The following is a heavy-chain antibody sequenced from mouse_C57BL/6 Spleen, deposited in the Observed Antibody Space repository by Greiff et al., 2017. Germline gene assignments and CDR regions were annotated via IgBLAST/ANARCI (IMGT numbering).Heavy chain of an antibody. J-gene: IGHJ2*01. D-gene: IGHD1-1*01. CDR1: GFNIKDYY. V-gene: IGHV14-1*01. CDR2: IDPEDGDT. CDR3: TTVITTVVAFDY. Sequence: EVQLQQSGAELVRPGASVKLSCTASGFNIKDYYMHWVKQRPEQGLEWIGRIDPEDGDTEYAPKFQGKATMTADTSSNTAYLQLSSLTSEDTAVYYCTTVITTVVAFDYWGQGTTLTVSS.